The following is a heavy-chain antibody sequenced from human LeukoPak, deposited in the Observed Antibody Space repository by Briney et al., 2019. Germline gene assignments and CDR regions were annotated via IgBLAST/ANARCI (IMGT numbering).Heavy chain of an antibody. D-gene: IGHD6-19*01. V-gene: IGHV1-2*02. CDR2: INPNSGGT. CDR3: ARDLPPSGWNHPYFDY. Sequence: ASVKVSCKASGYTFTGYYMHWVRQAPGQGLEWMGWINPNSGGTNYAQKFQGRVTMTRDTSISTAYMELSRLRSDDTAVYYCARDLPPSGWNHPYFDYWGQGTLVTVSS. J-gene: IGHJ4*02. CDR1: GYTFTGYY.